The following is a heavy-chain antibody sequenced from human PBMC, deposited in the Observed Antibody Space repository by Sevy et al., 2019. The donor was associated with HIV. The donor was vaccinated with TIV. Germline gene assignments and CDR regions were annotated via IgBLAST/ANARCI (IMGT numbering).Heavy chain of an antibody. CDR2: ISYDGINK. V-gene: IGHV3-30*04. CDR3: ARDAAEGPYSSSWYSNWLDP. J-gene: IGHJ5*02. CDR1: GFIFSSYS. D-gene: IGHD6-13*01. Sequence: GGSLRLSCAASGFIFSSYSMYWVRQAPGKGLEWVAVISYDGINKFYADSVKGRFTISRANNAKNTVYLQMNSLRVDDTGIYYCARDAAEGPYSSSWYSNWLDPWGQGTLVTVSS.